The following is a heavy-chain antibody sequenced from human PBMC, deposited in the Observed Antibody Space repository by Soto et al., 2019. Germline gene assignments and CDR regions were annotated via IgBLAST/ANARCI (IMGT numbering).Heavy chain of an antibody. V-gene: IGHV4-59*01. J-gene: IGHJ5*02. CDR2: IFYSGNT. D-gene: IGHD2-8*01. CDR3: ARQGYCSNGVCFGWFDP. Sequence: SEILSLTCSVSSGSISSYDCSWIRQPPGKGLEWIGFIFYSGNTNYNPSLKSRVTMSVDTSKNQFSLKLSSVTASDTAVYYCARQGYCSNGVCFGWFDPSGQGTLVTVSS. CDR1: SGSISSYD.